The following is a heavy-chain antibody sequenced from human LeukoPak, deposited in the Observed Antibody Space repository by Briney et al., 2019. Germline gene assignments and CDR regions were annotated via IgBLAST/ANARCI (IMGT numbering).Heavy chain of an antibody. CDR1: GFTFSSYG. CDR3: AKTPYPYDSSGYDNFDY. J-gene: IGHJ4*02. V-gene: IGHV3-30*18. D-gene: IGHD3-22*01. Sequence: PGRSLRLSCAASGFTFSSYGMHWVRQAPGKGLEWVAVISYDGSNKYYADSVKGRFTISRDNSKNTLYLQMNSLRAEDTAVYYCAKTPYPYDSSGYDNFDYWGQGTLVTVSS. CDR2: ISYDGSNK.